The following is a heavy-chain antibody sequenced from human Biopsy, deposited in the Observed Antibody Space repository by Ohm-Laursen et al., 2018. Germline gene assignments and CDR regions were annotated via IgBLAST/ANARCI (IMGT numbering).Heavy chain of an antibody. CDR1: GGSVSSGSYY. V-gene: IGHV4-61*03. Sequence: GTLSLTCTVSGGSVSSGSYYWSWVRQPPGKGLEWIGYIYYTGSTDYNPSLQSRVTISVDTSKNHFSLRLRSVTPADTAIYYCARDRGYYSDRTVPGYFDLWGRGTLVTVSS. CDR2: IYYTGST. J-gene: IGHJ2*01. D-gene: IGHD3-22*01. CDR3: ARDRGYYSDRTVPGYFDL.